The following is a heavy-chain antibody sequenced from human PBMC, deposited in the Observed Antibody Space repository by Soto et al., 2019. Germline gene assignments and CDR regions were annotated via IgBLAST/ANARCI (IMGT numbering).Heavy chain of an antibody. J-gene: IGHJ3*01. Sequence: GGSLRLSCVASGFTFSSYAMSWVRQVPGEGLEWVSTISDAAASAYYVDSVKGRFTISRDNSKRTLYLQMNSLRAEDLAMYYCARPYGGKIGDAPDLWGQGTMVAVSS. CDR2: ISDAAASA. V-gene: IGHV3-23*01. CDR3: ARPYGGKIGDAPDL. CDR1: GFTFSSYA. D-gene: IGHD3-16*01.